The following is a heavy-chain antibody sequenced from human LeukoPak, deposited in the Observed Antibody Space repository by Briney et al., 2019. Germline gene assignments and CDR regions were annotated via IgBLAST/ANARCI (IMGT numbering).Heavy chain of an antibody. D-gene: IGHD3-10*01. CDR3: VSMVRGIGY. Sequence: GGSLRLSCAASGFTFSSYEMNWVRQAPGKGLEWVTLVWYDGNRKYYADSVKGRFTISRDNSKNSVYLQLNSLRPEDTAMYYCVSMVRGIGYWGQGTLVTVPS. V-gene: IGHV3-30*02. CDR2: VWYDGNRK. CDR1: GFTFSSYE. J-gene: IGHJ4*02.